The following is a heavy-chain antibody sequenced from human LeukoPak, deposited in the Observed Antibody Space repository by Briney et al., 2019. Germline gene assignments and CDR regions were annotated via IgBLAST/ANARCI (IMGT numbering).Heavy chain of an antibody. D-gene: IGHD3-16*02. CDR1: GYTFTSYG. V-gene: IGHV1-18*01. CDR3: ARDEVITFGGVIVIDY. J-gene: IGHJ4*02. Sequence: ASVKVSCKASGYTFTSYGISWARQAPGQGLEWMGWISAYNGNTNYAQKLQGRVTMTTDTSTSTAYMELRSLRSDDTAVYYCARDEVITFGGVIVIDYWGQGTLVTVSS. CDR2: ISAYNGNT.